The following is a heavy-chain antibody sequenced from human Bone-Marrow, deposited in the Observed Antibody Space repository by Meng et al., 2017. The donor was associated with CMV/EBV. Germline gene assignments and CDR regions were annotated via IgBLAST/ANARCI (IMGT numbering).Heavy chain of an antibody. D-gene: IGHD5-12*01. Sequence: GGSLRLSCAASGFTFSTYTLNWVRQAPGKGLVWVSRINSDGSSTSYADSVKGRFTISRDNAKNSLYLQMNSLRAEDTAVYYCARGGYSGYDYEHGMDVWGQGTTVTVSS. J-gene: IGHJ6*02. CDR2: INSDGSST. CDR1: GFTFSTYT. V-gene: IGHV3-74*01. CDR3: ARGGYSGYDYEHGMDV.